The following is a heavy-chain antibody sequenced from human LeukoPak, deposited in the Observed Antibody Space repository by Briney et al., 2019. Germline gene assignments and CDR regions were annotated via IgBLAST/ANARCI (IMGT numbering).Heavy chain of an antibody. CDR1: GYTFTSYD. CDR3: ATVLCSGGSCYSGFR. Sequence: ASVKVSCKPSGYTFTSYDINWVRPATGQGLEWMGWMNPTSGNTGYAQTFQGRVTMTEDTSTDTAYMELSSLRSEDTAVYYCATVLCSGGSCYSGFRWGQGTLVTVSS. D-gene: IGHD2-15*01. CDR2: MNPTSGNT. V-gene: IGHV1-8*02. J-gene: IGHJ4*02.